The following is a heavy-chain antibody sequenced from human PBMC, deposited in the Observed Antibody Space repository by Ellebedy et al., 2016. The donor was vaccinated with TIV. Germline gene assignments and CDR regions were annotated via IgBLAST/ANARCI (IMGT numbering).Heavy chain of an antibody. CDR2: LNSDVSST. D-gene: IGHD2-15*01. CDR3: ARNRYCSGGDCYALGY. Sequence: PGGSLRLSCEASGFIFSRYWMHWVRQAPGKGPVWVSRLNSDVSSTVYTDSVKGRFTISRDNAKNTLYLQMNSLRAEDTTVYYCARNRYCSGGDCYALGYWGQGTLVTVSS. J-gene: IGHJ4*02. V-gene: IGHV3-74*01. CDR1: GFIFSRYW.